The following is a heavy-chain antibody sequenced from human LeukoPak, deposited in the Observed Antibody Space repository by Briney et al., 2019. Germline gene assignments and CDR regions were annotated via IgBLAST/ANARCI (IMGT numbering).Heavy chain of an antibody. D-gene: IGHD4-23*01. CDR2: IKEDGREA. V-gene: IGHV3-7*01. CDR1: GFSISGHW. CDR3: AREWYECGGDSGGY. Sequence: QPGESLRLSCAASGFSISGHWMAWVRQAPGKGLEWVAGIKEDGREAQYVDSVKGRFTISRDNAENSLYLQMASLRAEDTATYYCAREWYECGGDSGGYWGQGTLVTVSS. J-gene: IGHJ4*02.